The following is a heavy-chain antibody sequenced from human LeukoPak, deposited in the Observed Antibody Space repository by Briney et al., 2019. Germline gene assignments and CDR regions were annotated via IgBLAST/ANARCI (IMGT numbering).Heavy chain of an antibody. CDR3: ARGATVTSPFDY. J-gene: IGHJ4*02. V-gene: IGHV3-48*02. CDR2: ISRGSSSI. CDR1: GFTFSNYN. D-gene: IGHD4-17*01. Sequence: SGGSLRLSCAASGFTFSNYNMNWVRQAPGKGLEWVSKISRGSSSIYYADSVKGRFTISRDNARNSVFLQMNSLRDEDTAVYYCARGATVTSPFDYWGQGTLVTVS.